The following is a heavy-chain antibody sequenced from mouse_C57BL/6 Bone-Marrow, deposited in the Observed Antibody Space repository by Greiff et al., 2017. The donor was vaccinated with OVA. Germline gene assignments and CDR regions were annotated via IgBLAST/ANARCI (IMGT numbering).Heavy chain of an antibody. CDR3: ARRGFRRGRYYFDY. V-gene: IGHV5-6*01. Sequence: VQLMESGGDLVKPGGSLKLSCAASGFTFSSYGMSWVRQTPDKRLEWVASISSGGSYTYYPDRVKGRFTISRDNAKNTLYLQMSSLQSKYTAMYYCARRGFRRGRYYFDYWGQGTTLTVSS. J-gene: IGHJ2*01. CDR2: ISSGGSYT. CDR1: GFTFSSYG.